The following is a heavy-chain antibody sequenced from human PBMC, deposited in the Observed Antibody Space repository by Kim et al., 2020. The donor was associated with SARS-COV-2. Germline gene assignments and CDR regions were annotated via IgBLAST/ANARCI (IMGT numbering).Heavy chain of an antibody. D-gene: IGHD2-2*01. Sequence: TTNASLTSRVTMSVDTSKNQFSLKLTSFTAADAAVYYCARDASLGGLDVWGQGTTVTVSS. CDR3: ARDASLGGLDV. J-gene: IGHJ6*02. V-gene: IGHV4-4*06.